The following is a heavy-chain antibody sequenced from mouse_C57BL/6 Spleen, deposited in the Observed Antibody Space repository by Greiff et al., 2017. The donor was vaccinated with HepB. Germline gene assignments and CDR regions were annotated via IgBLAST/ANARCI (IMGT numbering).Heavy chain of an antibody. J-gene: IGHJ2*01. CDR1: GYTFTGYW. D-gene: IGHD1-1*01. Sequence: VKLVESGAELMKPGASVKLSCKATGYTFTGYWIEWVKQRPGHGLEWIGEILPGSGSTNYNEKFKGKATFTADTSSNTAYMQLSSLTTEDSAIYYCARGDYYGSSYADLFDYWGQGTTLTVSS. V-gene: IGHV1-9*01. CDR3: ARGDYYGSSYADLFDY. CDR2: ILPGSGST.